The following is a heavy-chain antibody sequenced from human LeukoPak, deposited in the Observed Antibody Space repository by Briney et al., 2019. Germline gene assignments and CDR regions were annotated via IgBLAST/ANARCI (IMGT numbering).Heavy chain of an antibody. CDR1: GGTFSSYA. Sequence: ASVKVSCKASGGTFSSYAISWVRQAPGQGLEWMGGIIPIFGTANYAQKFQGRVTITADESTSTAYMELSSLRSDDTAVYYCARGAIAAAGTPYFDYWGQGTLVTVSS. J-gene: IGHJ4*02. CDR2: IIPIFGTA. V-gene: IGHV1-69*13. CDR3: ARGAIAAAGTPYFDY. D-gene: IGHD6-13*01.